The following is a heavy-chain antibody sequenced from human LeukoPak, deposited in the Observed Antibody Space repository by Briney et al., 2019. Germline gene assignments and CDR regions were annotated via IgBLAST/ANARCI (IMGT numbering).Heavy chain of an antibody. CDR1: GFTFSSNA. CDR2: ISGTGDST. Sequence: GGSLRLSCAVSGFTFSSNAMTWVRRAPGKGLEWVSVISGTGDSTYYADSVKGRFTISRDNSKNTLYLQMDSLRGEDTAMYYCAQDRSNQGIWGFDNWGRGTLVAVSS. D-gene: IGHD7-27*01. CDR3: AQDRSNQGIWGFDN. J-gene: IGHJ4*02. V-gene: IGHV3-23*01.